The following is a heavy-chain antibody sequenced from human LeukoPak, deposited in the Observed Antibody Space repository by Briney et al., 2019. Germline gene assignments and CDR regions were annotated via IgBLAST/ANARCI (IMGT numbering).Heavy chain of an antibody. CDR3: ARGAGIAAYVY. CDR2: INSDGGST. CDR1: GFTFSSYW. J-gene: IGHJ4*02. Sequence: PGGSLRLSCAASGFTFSSYWMHWVRQAPGKGLVWVSRINSDGGSTSYADSVKGRFTISRGNAKNTLYLQMNSLRAEDTAVYYCARGAGIAAYVYWGQGTLVTVSS. V-gene: IGHV3-74*01. D-gene: IGHD6-13*01.